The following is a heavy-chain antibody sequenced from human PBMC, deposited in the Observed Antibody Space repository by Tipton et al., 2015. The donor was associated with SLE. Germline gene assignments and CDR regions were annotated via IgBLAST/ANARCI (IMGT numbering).Heavy chain of an antibody. Sequence: QSGPEVKEPGASVEVSCKASGYTFTNYDIAWVRQAPGQGLEWMGWISTYNGNTKYGQKVQDRVTMTRDTSTSAAYMELRSLRSDDTAVYYCTRGDHSWYFDFWGQGTLVTVSS. V-gene: IGHV1-18*01. D-gene: IGHD2-21*01. CDR2: ISTYNGNT. CDR3: TRGDHSWYFDF. CDR1: GYTFTNYD. J-gene: IGHJ4*02.